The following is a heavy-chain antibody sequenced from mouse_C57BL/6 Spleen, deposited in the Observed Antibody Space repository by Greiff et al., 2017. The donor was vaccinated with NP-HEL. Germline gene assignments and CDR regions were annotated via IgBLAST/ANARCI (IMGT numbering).Heavy chain of an antibody. D-gene: IGHD1-1*01. J-gene: IGHJ4*01. CDR3: ARDYYYGSSYNAMDY. CDR1: GFTFSSYA. Sequence: VQLKQSGGGLVKPGGSLKLSCAASGFTFSSYAMSWVRQTPEKRLEWVATISDGGSYTYYPDNVKGRFTISRDNAKNNLYLQMSHLKSEDTAMYYCARDYYYGSSYNAMDYWGQGTSVTVSS. V-gene: IGHV5-4*01. CDR2: ISDGGSYT.